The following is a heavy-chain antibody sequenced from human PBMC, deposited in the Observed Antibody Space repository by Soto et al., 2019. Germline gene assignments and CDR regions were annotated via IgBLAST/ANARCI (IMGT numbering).Heavy chain of an antibody. CDR2: ISAYHGNT. V-gene: IGHV1-18*04. Sequence: GASVKVSCKASGYIFTNYGINWVRQAPGQGLEWMGWISAYHGNTNYAQKVQGRVTMTTDTSTSTAYMELRSLRSDDTAVYYCARAIGEYYLDYWGQGILVTSPQ. D-gene: IGHD1-26*01. CDR1: GYIFTNYG. J-gene: IGHJ4*02. CDR3: ARAIGEYYLDY.